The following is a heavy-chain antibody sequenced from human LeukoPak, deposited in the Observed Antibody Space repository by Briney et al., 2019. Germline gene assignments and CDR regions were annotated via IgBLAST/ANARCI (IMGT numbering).Heavy chain of an antibody. V-gene: IGHV3-9*03. J-gene: IGHJ4*02. CDR1: GFTFDDYA. CDR3: AKGGYYDSSGYYYVFDY. D-gene: IGHD3-22*01. CDR2: ISWNSGSI. Sequence: SLRLSCAASGFTFDDYALHWVRQAPGKGLEWVSGISWNSGSIGYADSVKGRFTISRDNAKNSLYLQMNSLRAEDMALYYCAKGGYYDSSGYYYVFDYWGQGTLVTVSS.